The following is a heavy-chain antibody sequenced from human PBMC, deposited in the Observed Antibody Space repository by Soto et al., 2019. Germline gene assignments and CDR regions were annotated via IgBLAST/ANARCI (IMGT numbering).Heavy chain of an antibody. CDR1: GGYISGTTYS. V-gene: IGHV4-30-2*01. CDR2: IYDSGNT. Sequence: QLQLQESGSGLVKPSQTLSLTCAVSGGYISGTTYSWSWIRHPPGKGLEWIGYIYDSGNTYYNPSLKSQCSISVDRSKNQFSLKLSSVTAAATAVYYCARGQGAAAGHSNFDYGGQGALVTVSS. D-gene: IGHD6-13*01. CDR3: ARGQGAAAGHSNFDY. J-gene: IGHJ4*02.